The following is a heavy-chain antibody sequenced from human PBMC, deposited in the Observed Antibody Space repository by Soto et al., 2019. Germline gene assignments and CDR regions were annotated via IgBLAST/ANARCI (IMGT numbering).Heavy chain of an antibody. Sequence: GGSLRLSCAASGFTFSSYAMSWVRQAPGKGLEWVSAISGSGGSTYYADSVKGRFTISRDNSKNTLYLQMNSLRAEDTAVYYCAKDRSITMVRGVFDYWGQGTLVTVSS. V-gene: IGHV3-23*01. D-gene: IGHD3-10*01. J-gene: IGHJ4*02. CDR2: ISGSGGST. CDR3: AKDRSITMVRGVFDY. CDR1: GFTFSSYA.